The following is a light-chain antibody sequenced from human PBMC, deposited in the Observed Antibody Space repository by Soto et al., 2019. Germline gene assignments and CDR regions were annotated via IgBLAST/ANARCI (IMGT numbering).Light chain of an antibody. CDR3: GSYKRSSNLL. J-gene: IGLJ2*01. CDR1: SSDVGGYNY. Sequence: QSALTQPASVSGSPGQSITISCTGTSSDVGGYNYVSWYQQHPGKAPKLMIYEVINSPSGVSNRFSGSKSGKTASLTISELQAEAEADYYCGSYKRSSNLLLGGGTEVTV. V-gene: IGLV2-14*01. CDR2: EVI.